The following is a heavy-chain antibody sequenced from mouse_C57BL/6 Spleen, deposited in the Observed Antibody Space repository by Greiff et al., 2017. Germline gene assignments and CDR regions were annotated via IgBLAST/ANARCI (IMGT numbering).Heavy chain of an antibody. CDR1: GFTFSDYG. D-gene: IGHD2-1*01. J-gene: IGHJ3*01. CDR2: ISSGSSTI. V-gene: IGHV5-17*01. Sequence: EVQRVESGGGLVKPGGSLKLSCAASGFTFSDYGMHWVRQAPEKGLEWVAYISSGSSTIYYADTVKGRFTISRDNAKNTLFLQMTSLRSEDTAMYYCARNYGNFRGWFAYWGQGTLVTVSA. CDR3: ARNYGNFRGWFAY.